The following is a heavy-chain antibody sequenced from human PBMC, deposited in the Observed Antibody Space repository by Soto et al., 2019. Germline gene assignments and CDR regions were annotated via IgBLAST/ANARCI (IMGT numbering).Heavy chain of an antibody. Sequence: PVGSLRLSCAASGFTFSSYWMDWVRQAPGKGLVWVSRINSDGSSTSYADSVKGRFTISRDNAKNTLYLQMNSLRGEDTAVYYCARGGRNSGYNYYYYGMDVWDQGTTVTVSS. CDR1: GFTFSSYW. CDR2: INSDGSST. D-gene: IGHD5-12*01. CDR3: ARGGRNSGYNYYYYGMDV. J-gene: IGHJ6*02. V-gene: IGHV3-74*01.